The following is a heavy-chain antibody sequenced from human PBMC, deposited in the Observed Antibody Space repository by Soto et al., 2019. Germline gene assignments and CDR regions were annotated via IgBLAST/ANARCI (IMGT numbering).Heavy chain of an antibody. D-gene: IGHD3-3*01. CDR2: INHSGST. J-gene: IGHJ4*02. V-gene: IGHV4-34*01. CDR3: GRPYYDFWSGPGPFDY. CDR1: GGSFSGYY. Sequence: PSETLSLTCAVYGGSFSGYYWSWIRQPPGKGLEWIGEINHSGSTNYNPSLKSRVTISVDTSKNQFSLKLSSVTAADTAVYYCGRPYYDFWSGPGPFDYWGQGTLVSVS.